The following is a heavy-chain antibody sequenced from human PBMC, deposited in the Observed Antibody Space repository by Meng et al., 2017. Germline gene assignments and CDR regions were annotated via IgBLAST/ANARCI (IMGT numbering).Heavy chain of an antibody. CDR3: ARDIVGATNFDY. V-gene: IGHV1-2*02. CDR1: GYTFTGYY. J-gene: IGHJ4*02. D-gene: IGHD1-26*01. Sequence: ASVKVSCKASGYTFTGYYMHWVRQAPGQGLEWMGWINPNSGGTNYAQKFQGRVTMTRDTSTSTAYMELRSLRSDDTAVYYCARDIVGATNFDYWGQGTLVTVSS. CDR2: INPNSGGT.